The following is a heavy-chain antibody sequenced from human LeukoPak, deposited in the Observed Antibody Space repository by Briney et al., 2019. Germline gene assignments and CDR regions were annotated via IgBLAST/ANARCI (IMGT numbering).Heavy chain of an antibody. J-gene: IGHJ4*02. Sequence: PSQTLSLTCAVSVGSISRGGVSCSWIRQPPRKGLEWSGYIYHSGTTYYSPSLKSRVAISVDTSKKQFSPKLSSVAAAYTGVYYCATLGTFHYGSGFDYWGQGTLVTVSS. CDR2: IYHSGTT. CDR1: VGSISRGGVS. CDR3: ATLGTFHYGSGFDY. D-gene: IGHD3-10*01. V-gene: IGHV4-30-2*01.